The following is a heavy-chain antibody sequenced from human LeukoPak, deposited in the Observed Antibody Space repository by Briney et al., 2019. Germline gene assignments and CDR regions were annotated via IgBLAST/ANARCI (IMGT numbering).Heavy chain of an antibody. CDR2: INAGNGNT. CDR3: ARDGGSGWYRY. CDR1: GYTFASYA. J-gene: IGHJ4*02. Sequence: ASVKVSCMASGYTFASYAMHWVRQAPGERLEWMGWINAGNGNTKYSQKFQGRVTITRDTSASTAYMELSSLRSEDTAVYYCARDGGSGWYRYWGQGTLVTVSS. D-gene: IGHD6-19*01. V-gene: IGHV1-3*01.